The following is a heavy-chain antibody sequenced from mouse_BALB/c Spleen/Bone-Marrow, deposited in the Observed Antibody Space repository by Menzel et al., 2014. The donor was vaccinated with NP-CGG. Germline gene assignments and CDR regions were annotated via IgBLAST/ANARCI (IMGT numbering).Heavy chain of an antibody. J-gene: IGHJ3*01. CDR1: GYTFSSYW. D-gene: IGHD2-14*01. CDR2: ILPGSGST. Sequence: QVQLQQPGAELMKPGASVKISCKATGYTFSSYWIEWVKQRPGHGLEWIGEILPGSGSTNYNEKFKGKATFTADTSSNTAYVQLSSLTSEDSAVYYCARRGYDGAYWGQGTLVTVSA. V-gene: IGHV1-9*01. CDR3: ARRGYDGAY.